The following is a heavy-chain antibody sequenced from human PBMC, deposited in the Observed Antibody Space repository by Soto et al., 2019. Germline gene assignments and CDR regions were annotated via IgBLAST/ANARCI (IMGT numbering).Heavy chain of an antibody. CDR3: TTDWGAGRADF. CDR2: IKTKTDGEPT. D-gene: IGHD3-16*01. J-gene: IGHJ4*02. CDR1: GFTFSNTW. Sequence: EVQLVESGGGLVKPGASLRLSCAASGFTFSNTWMSWVRQAPGKGLEWIGRIKTKTDGEPTDYGAPVKGRFTISRDDSKNTLYLQMHSLKTEDTAVYYCTTDWGAGRADFWGQGTLVTVSS. V-gene: IGHV3-15*01.